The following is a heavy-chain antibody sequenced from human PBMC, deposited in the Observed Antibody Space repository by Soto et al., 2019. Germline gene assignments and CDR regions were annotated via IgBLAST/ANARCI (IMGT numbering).Heavy chain of an antibody. CDR1: GFTFSSYG. D-gene: IGHD6-6*01. CDR2: ISYDGSNK. CDR3: AKDFWYSSSSRDYYYYGMDV. Sequence: GGSLRLSCAASGFTFSSYGMHWVRQAPGKGLEWVAVISYDGSNKYYADSVKGRLTISRDNSKNTLYLQMNSLRAEDTAVYYCAKDFWYSSSSRDYYYYGMDVWGQGTTVTVSS. V-gene: IGHV3-30*18. J-gene: IGHJ6*02.